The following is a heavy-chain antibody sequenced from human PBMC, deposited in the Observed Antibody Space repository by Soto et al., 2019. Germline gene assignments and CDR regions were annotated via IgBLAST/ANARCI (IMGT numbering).Heavy chain of an antibody. J-gene: IGHJ6*02. Sequence: ASVKVSCKASGGTFSSYAISWVRQAPGQGLEWMGGIIPIFGTANYAQKFQGRVTITADESTSTAYMELSSLRSEDTAVYYCARDLSGGSWYYYYGMDVWGQGTTVTVSS. V-gene: IGHV1-69*01. CDR2: IIPIFGTA. D-gene: IGHD2-15*01. CDR1: GGTFSSYA. CDR3: ARDLSGGSWYYYYGMDV.